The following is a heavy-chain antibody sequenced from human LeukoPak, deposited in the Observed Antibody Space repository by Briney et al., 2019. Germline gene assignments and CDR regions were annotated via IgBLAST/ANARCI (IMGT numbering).Heavy chain of an antibody. J-gene: IGHJ5*02. CDR1: GYSISRGYY. Sequence: SETLSLTCDVSGYSISRGYYWGWSRQPPGKGVERIGSIYHSGSNYYKPNLKSRVTISVDTSKNQFSLKLSSVTAADTAVYYCARLNYDFWSGYYLSWFDPWGQGTLVTVSS. CDR2: IYHSGSN. D-gene: IGHD3-3*01. CDR3: ARLNYDFWSGYYLSWFDP. V-gene: IGHV4-38-2*01.